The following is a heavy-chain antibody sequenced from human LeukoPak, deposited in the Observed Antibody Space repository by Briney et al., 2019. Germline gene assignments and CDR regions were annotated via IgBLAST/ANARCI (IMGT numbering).Heavy chain of an antibody. D-gene: IGHD3-22*01. V-gene: IGHV1-69*05. CDR1: GGTFSSYA. Sequence: SVKVYCKASGGTFSSYAISWVREDPGQGLVLRGGLIPIFGTANYAQKFQGRVTMTRDTSTSTVYMELSSLRSEDTAVYYCARVKDYYDSSGYCDYWGQGTLVTVSS. CDR2: LIPIFGTA. J-gene: IGHJ4*02. CDR3: ARVKDYYDSSGYCDY.